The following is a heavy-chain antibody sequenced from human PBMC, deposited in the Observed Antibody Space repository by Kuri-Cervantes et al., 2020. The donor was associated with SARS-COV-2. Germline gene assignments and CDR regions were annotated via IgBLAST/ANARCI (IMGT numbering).Heavy chain of an antibody. Sequence: RGSLRLSCAASGFTFSSYGMHWVRQAPGKGLEWVANIKQDGSEKYYVDSVRGQFTISRDNAKNSLYLQMNSLRAEDTAVYYCARVGSDFWSGYTALGYYGMDVWGQGTTVTVSS. V-gene: IGHV3-7*03. J-gene: IGHJ6*02. D-gene: IGHD3-3*01. CDR3: ARVGSDFWSGYTALGYYGMDV. CDR1: GFTFSSYG. CDR2: IKQDGSEK.